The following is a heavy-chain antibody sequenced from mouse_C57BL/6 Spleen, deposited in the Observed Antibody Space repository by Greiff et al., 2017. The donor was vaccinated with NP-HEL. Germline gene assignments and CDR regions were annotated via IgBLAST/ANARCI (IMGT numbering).Heavy chain of an antibody. CDR3: TRSYYYGTHWYFDV. CDR2: IYPGNSDT. CDR1: GYTFTSYW. D-gene: IGHD1-1*01. J-gene: IGHJ1*03. V-gene: IGHV1-5*01. Sequence: EVQLQQSGTVLARPGASVKMSCKTSGYTFTSYWMHWVKQRPGQGLEWIGAIYPGNSDTSYNQKFKGKAKLTAVTSASTAYMELSSLTNEDSAVYYCTRSYYYGTHWYFDVWGTGTTVTVSS.